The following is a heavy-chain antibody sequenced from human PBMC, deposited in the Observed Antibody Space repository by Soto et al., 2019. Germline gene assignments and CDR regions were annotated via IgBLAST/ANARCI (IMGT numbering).Heavy chain of an antibody. CDR2: VYYTGTT. Sequence: QVQLQESGPRLVKPSETLSLTCSVSGGSISSYYWSWIRKPPGKGLEWIGYVYYTGTTKYNPSLKSRLTISVDTSKNQFSLRLNSVTVADTAIYYCARDQQMGRLDPWGQGTLVTVSS. V-gene: IGHV4-59*01. J-gene: IGHJ5*02. CDR3: ARDQQMGRLDP. CDR1: GGSISSYY. D-gene: IGHD3-10*01.